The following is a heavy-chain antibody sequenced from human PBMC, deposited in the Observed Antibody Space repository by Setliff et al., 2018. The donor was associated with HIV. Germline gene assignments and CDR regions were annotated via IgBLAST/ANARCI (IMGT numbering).Heavy chain of an antibody. CDR1: GYSFSNHY. CDR3: AREGRVVQSKIPYYFDY. D-gene: IGHD2-2*01. Sequence: ASVKVSCKASGYSFSNHYIHWVRQAPGQGLEWMGIINPSGGSTNYAQKFQGRVIITTDKSTGTAYMELRSLRSDDTAVYYCAREGRVVQSKIPYYFDYWGQGTLVTVSS. J-gene: IGHJ4*02. CDR2: INPSGGST. V-gene: IGHV1-46*01.